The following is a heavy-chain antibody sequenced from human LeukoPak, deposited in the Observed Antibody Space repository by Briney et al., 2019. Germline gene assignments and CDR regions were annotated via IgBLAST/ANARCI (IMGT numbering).Heavy chain of an antibody. CDR2: ISGDGGST. CDR3: ARESESSGWYDY. V-gene: IGHV3-43*02. Sequence: GGSLRLSCAAPGFMFHDYAIHWVRQAPGKGLEWVSLISGDGGSTFYADSVKGRFTISRDNSKNSLYLQMNSLGSDDTALYYCARESESSGWYDYWGQGTLVTVSS. CDR1: GFMFHDYA. D-gene: IGHD6-19*01. J-gene: IGHJ4*02.